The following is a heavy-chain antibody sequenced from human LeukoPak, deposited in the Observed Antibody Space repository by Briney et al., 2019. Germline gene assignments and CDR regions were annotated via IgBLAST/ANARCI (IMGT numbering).Heavy chain of an antibody. J-gene: IGHJ4*02. CDR1: GGSFSGYY. V-gene: IGHV4-34*01. CDR2: INHSGST. D-gene: IGHD3-22*01. Sequence: PSETLSLTCAVYGGSFSGYYWSWIRQPPGKGLEWIGEINHSGSTNYNPSLKSRVTISVDTSKNQFSLKLSSVTAADTAAYYCARVREEANSGYPDYWGQGTLVTVSS. CDR3: ARVREEANSGYPDY.